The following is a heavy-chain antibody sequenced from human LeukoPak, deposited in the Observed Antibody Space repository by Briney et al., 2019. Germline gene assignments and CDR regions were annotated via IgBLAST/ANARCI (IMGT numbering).Heavy chain of an antibody. V-gene: IGHV4-59*01. CDR2: IYYSVST. J-gene: IGHJ6*04. Sequence: SETLSLTCTVRVGSISSYYWSWIRQPPGEGLEWIGYIYYSVSTNYNPSLKSRVTISVDTSKNQFSLKLSSVTAADTAVYYCARVFGYYGSGSRNYYYYGMDVWGKGTTVTVSS. CDR3: ARVFGYYGSGSRNYYYYGMDV. D-gene: IGHD3-10*01. CDR1: VGSISSYY.